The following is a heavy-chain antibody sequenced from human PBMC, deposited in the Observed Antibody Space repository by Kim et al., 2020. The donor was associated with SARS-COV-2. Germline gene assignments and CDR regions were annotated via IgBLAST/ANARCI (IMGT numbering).Heavy chain of an antibody. Sequence: GESLKISCKGSGYSFTSYWISWVRQMPGKGLEWMGRIDPSDSYTNYSPSFQGHVTISADKSISTAYLQWSSLKASDTAMYYCARSVVLSSSCCNYYYYGMDVWGQGTTVTVSS. CDR1: GYSFTSYW. CDR3: ARSVVLSSSCCNYYYYGMDV. CDR2: IDPSDSYT. J-gene: IGHJ6*02. D-gene: IGHD6-13*01. V-gene: IGHV5-10-1*01.